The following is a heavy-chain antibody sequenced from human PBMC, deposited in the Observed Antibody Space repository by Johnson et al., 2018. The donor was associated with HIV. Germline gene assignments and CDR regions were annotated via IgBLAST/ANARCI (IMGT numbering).Heavy chain of an antibody. V-gene: IGHV3-7*01. CDR2: IKQDGSEI. D-gene: IGHD3-16*01. CDR3: ARGGRAKDAFDI. CDR1: GFTVSSNE. Sequence: MQLVESGGGLVQPGGSLRLSCAASGFTVSSNEMSWVRQAPGKGLEWVANIKQDGSEIYYVDSVKGRFTISRDNAEHSLYLQMNSLRVEDTALYYCARGGRAKDAFDIWGQGTMVTVSS. J-gene: IGHJ3*02.